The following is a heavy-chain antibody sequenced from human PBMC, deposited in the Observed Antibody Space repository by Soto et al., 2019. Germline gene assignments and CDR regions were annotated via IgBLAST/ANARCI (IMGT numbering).Heavy chain of an antibody. J-gene: IGHJ4*02. D-gene: IGHD3-10*01. CDR2: VSANGQGI. CDR1: GFTFSSSA. CDR3: AKDRHYPRDYFHY. V-gene: IGHV3-23*01. Sequence: LRLSCAASGFTFSSSAISWVRQAPGKGLEWVSAVSANGQGIYYADSVRGRLTISRDNSKNTVFLHMDSQSAEDTAVYYCAKDRHYPRDYFHYWGQGTPVTVSS.